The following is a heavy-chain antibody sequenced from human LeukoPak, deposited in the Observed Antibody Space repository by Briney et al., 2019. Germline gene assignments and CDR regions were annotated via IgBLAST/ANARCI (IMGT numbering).Heavy chain of an antibody. V-gene: IGHV3-30*04. CDR3: ATDYGDYEPTDY. Sequence: GGSLRLSCTASGVTLSNYAMHWVRRPPGRGLEWVAVISFDGTNKYYGDSVEGRFSVSRDNSKNILYLQMNSLRPDDTAIYYCATDYGDYEPTDYWGQGTLVTVSS. CDR1: GVTLSNYA. CDR2: ISFDGTNK. D-gene: IGHD4-17*01. J-gene: IGHJ4*02.